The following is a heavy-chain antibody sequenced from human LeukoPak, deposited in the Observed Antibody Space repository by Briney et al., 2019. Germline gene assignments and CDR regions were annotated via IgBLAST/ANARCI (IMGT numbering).Heavy chain of an antibody. CDR1: GGSISSYY. V-gene: IGHV4-59*01. J-gene: IGHJ6*03. Sequence: SETLSLTCTVSGGSISSYYWSWIRQPPGKGLEWIGYIYYSGSTNYNPSLKSRVTISVDTSKNQFSLKLSSVTAADTAVYYCASHDYGDYYYYMDVWGKGTTVTVSS. CDR2: IYYSGST. CDR3: ASHDYGDYYYYMDV. D-gene: IGHD4-17*01.